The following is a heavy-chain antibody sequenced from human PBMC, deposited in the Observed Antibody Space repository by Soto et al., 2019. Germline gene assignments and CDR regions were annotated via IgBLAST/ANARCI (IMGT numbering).Heavy chain of an antibody. Sequence: EVQLLESGGGLVQPGGSLRLSCAASGFTFSNYAMTWVRQAPGKGPEWVSAISGRGDSTFYGDSVKGRFNISRDNSKNTLYLQMNSLRAEDTAVYYCAKGGPYSSSWYWLPSYWGQGTLVTVSS. CDR3: AKGGPYSSSWYWLPSY. D-gene: IGHD6-13*01. J-gene: IGHJ4*02. V-gene: IGHV3-23*01. CDR1: GFTFSNYA. CDR2: ISGRGDST.